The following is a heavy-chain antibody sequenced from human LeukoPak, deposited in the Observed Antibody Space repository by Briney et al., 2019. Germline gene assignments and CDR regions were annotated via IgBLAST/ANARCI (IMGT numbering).Heavy chain of an antibody. D-gene: IGHD1-26*01. CDR3: ARGNRGSYYGGDS. CDR2: INGRGDTT. CDR1: GFRFDDYG. Sequence: GRSLRLSCVASGFRFDDYGMTWVRQAPGKGLEWVAGINGRGDTTGYADSVKGRFTISRDNAKSSLYLQMDSLRAEDTALYYCARGNRGSYYGGDSWGQGTLVTVSS. J-gene: IGHJ4*02. V-gene: IGHV3-20*04.